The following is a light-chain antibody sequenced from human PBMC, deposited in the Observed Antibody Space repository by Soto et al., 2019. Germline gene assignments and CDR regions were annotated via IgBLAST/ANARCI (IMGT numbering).Light chain of an antibody. CDR3: QQRYTWPPIT. J-gene: IGKJ5*01. CDR2: DAS. V-gene: IGKV3-11*01. Sequence: EIVWTQSPATLSLSPGERAVLSCRASQSVSSDLAWYQQKPGQAPRLLIYDASNRATGIPARFSGAGSGTDFTPTISSLEPEDFAVYYCQQRYTWPPITFGQGTRLEI. CDR1: QSVSSD.